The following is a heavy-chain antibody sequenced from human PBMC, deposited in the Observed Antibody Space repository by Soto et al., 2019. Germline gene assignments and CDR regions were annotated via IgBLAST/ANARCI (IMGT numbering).Heavy chain of an antibody. CDR3: ARKSTVTTSFDY. D-gene: IGHD4-17*01. J-gene: IGHJ4*02. CDR2: IYYSGST. CDR1: GGSISSGGYY. Sequence: QVQLQESGPGLVKPSQTLSLTCTVSGGSISSGGYYWSWIRQHPGKGLEWIGYIYYSGSTYYNPSLKRRVTISVAKSTTQFSLKLSSVTAADTAVYYCARKSTVTTSFDYWGQGTLVTVSS. V-gene: IGHV4-31*03.